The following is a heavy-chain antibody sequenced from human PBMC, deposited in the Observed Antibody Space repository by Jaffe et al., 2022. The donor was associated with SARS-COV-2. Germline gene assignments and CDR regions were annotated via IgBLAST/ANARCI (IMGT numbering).Heavy chain of an antibody. CDR3: AHRQMESSSWPGDAFDI. J-gene: IGHJ3*02. D-gene: IGHD6-13*01. CDR1: GFSLSTSGVG. CDR2: IYWDDDK. Sequence: QITLKESGPTLVKPTQTLTLTCTFSGFSLSTSGVGVGWIRQPPGKALEWLALIYWDDDKRYSPSLKSRLTITKDTSKNQVVLTMTNMDPVDTATYYCAHRQMESSSWPGDAFDIWGQGTMVTVSS. V-gene: IGHV2-5*02.